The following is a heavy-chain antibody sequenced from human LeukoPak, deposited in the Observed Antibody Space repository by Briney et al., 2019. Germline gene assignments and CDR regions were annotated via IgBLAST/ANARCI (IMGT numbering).Heavy chain of an antibody. V-gene: IGHV3-33*01. CDR3: ARDLNYYGSGSYYNVLDY. J-gene: IGHJ4*02. CDR2: IWYDGSNK. Sequence: GGSLRLSCAASGFTFGSYGMHWVRQAPGKGLEWVAVIWYDGSNKYYADSVKGRFTISRDNSKNTLYLQMNSLRAEDTAVYYCARDLNYYGSGSYYNVLDYWGQGTLVTVSS. D-gene: IGHD3-10*01. CDR1: GFTFGSYG.